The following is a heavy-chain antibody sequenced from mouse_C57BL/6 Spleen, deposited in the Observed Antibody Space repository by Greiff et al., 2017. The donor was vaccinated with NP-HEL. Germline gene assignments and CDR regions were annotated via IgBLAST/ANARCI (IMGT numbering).Heavy chain of an antibody. J-gene: IGHJ2*01. Sequence: QVQLKQPGAELVRPGTSVKLSCKASGYTFTSYWLHWVKQRPGQGLEWIGVIDPSDSYTNYNQKFKGKATLTVDTSSSTAYMQLSSLTSEDSAVYYCATVVDYFDYWGQGTTLTVSS. CDR2: IDPSDSYT. D-gene: IGHD1-1*01. V-gene: IGHV1-59*01. CDR1: GYTFTSYW. CDR3: ATVVDYFDY.